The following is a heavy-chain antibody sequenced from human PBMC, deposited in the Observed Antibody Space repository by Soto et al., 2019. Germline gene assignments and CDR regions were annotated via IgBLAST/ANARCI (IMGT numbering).Heavy chain of an antibody. CDR1: GGSFSGYA. Sequence: LSLTCALFGGSFSGYAWPWIRQPPGKGLAWIGEINHSGISNYNPSLTSRVTISIDTSKNQFSLKLSSVTAADTALYYCARRPSPDILIVPAAYFDYWGQGALVTVSS. J-gene: IGHJ4*02. CDR2: INHSGIS. CDR3: ARRPSPDILIVPAAYFDY. D-gene: IGHD2-2*01. V-gene: IGHV4-34*01.